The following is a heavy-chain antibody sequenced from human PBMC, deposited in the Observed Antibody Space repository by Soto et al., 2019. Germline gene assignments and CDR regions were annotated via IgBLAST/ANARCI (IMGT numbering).Heavy chain of an antibody. V-gene: IGHV4-39*01. CDR2: FYYSGRT. Sequence: SETLPLTCTVSGGSTSPDTYPLCWLRLPPGKGLEWIGTFYYSGRTYYNPSLKSRVTISVDTSKNQFSLKVSSVTAADTAVYYCARLGGYCTTSCYGYYAMDVWGQGTTVT. CDR3: ARLGGYCTTSCYGYYAMDV. CDR1: GGSTSPDTYP. J-gene: IGHJ6*02. D-gene: IGHD2-8*01.